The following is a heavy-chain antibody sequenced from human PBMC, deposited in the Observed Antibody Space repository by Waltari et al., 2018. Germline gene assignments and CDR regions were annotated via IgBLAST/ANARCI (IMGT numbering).Heavy chain of an antibody. J-gene: IGHJ4*02. D-gene: IGHD3-10*02. CDR3: ASGEELWTGLAY. CDR1: GYSISSGYY. Sequence: QVQLQESGPGLVKPSETLSLTCAVSGYSISSGYYWGWIRQPPGKGLEWIGSIYPSGSTYYNPSLKSRVTISVDTSKNQFSLKLSSVTAADTAVYYCASGEELWTGLAYWGQGTLVTVSS. CDR2: IYPSGST. V-gene: IGHV4-38-2*01.